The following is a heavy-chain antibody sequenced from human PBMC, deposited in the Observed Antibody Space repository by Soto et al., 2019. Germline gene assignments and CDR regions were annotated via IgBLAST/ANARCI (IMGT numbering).Heavy chain of an antibody. J-gene: IGHJ4*02. D-gene: IGHD6-6*01. V-gene: IGHV3-11*06. CDR3: ARHRWRGYSSSYKFDY. CDR1: GFTFSDYY. CDR2: ISSSSSYT. Sequence: PGGSLRLSCAASGFTFSDYYMSWIRQAPGKGLEWVSYISSSSSYTNYADSVKGRFTTSRDNAKNSLYLQMNSLRAEDTAVYYCARHRWRGYSSSYKFDYWGQGTLVTVSS.